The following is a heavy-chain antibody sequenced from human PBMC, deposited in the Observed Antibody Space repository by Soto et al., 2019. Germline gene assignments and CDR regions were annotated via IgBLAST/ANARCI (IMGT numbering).Heavy chain of an antibody. D-gene: IGHD3-16*02. J-gene: IGHJ4*02. CDR1: GYTVTSYG. CDR2: ISAYNGDT. CDR3: AREYDYVWGSYRSDFDY. V-gene: IGHV1-18*01. Sequence: ASVNLSCTASGYTVTSYGISWGRQAPGQGLEWMGWISAYNGDTNYAQKLQGRVTMTTDTSTSTAYMELRSLRSDDTAVYYCAREYDYVWGSYRSDFDYWGQGTLVTVSS.